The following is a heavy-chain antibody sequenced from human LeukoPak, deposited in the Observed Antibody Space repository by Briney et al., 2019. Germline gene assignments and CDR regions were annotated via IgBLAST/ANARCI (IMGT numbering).Heavy chain of an antibody. V-gene: IGHV3-7*01. CDR2: INQYGSQE. CDR1: GFTFSTYW. D-gene: IGHD1-26*01. Sequence: GGSLRLSCAASGFTFSTYWMTWVRQAPGKGLEWVANINQYGSQEHYVDSVTGRFTISRDNAKNSLYLQMNSLRAEDTAVYYCARGGEGATRDWGQGTLVTVSS. J-gene: IGHJ4*02. CDR3: ARGGEGATRD.